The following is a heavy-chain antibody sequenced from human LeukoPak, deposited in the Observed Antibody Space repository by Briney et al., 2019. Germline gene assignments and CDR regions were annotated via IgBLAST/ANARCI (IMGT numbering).Heavy chain of an antibody. CDR3: ARVSGSYYFY. Sequence: WESLRLSCAASGFSFSSYEMNWVRQAPRKGLEWVSYIGSSGSTVYYADSVKGRFTISRDNDKNSLYLQMNSLRAEDTAVYYCARVSGSYYFYWGQGTLVTVSS. J-gene: IGHJ4*02. CDR2: IGSSGSTV. CDR1: GFSFSSYE. D-gene: IGHD1-26*01. V-gene: IGHV3-48*03.